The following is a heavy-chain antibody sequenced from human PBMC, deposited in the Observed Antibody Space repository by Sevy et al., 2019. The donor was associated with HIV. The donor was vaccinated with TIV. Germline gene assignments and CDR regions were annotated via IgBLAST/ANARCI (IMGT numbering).Heavy chain of an antibody. D-gene: IGHD6-19*01. CDR1: GYTLTELS. CDR3: ATSYLISVGDFDY. V-gene: IGHV1-24*01. Sequence: ASVKVSCKVSGYTLTELSIHWVRQSPGKGLEWMGGFDPEDGSIFYAQKFQGRLTMTEDTSAETGYMELGSLKSEDTAVYYCATSYLISVGDFDYWGQGTLVTVSS. CDR2: FDPEDGSI. J-gene: IGHJ4*02.